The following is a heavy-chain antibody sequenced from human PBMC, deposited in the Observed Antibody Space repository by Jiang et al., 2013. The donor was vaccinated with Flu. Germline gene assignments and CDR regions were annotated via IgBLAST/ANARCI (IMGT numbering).Heavy chain of an antibody. V-gene: IGHV1-8*01. CDR3: ARALWGKQRSQHCTGGVCYIPLYY. J-gene: IGHJ4*02. CDR1: GYTFTSYD. D-gene: IGHD2-8*02. CDR2: MNPNSGNT. Sequence: GAEVKKPGASVKVSCKASGYTFTSYDINWVRQATGQGLEWMGWMNPNSGNTGYAQKFQGRVTMTRNTSISTAYMELSSLRSEDTAVYYCARALWGKQRSQHCTGGVCYIPLYYWGQGTLVTVSS.